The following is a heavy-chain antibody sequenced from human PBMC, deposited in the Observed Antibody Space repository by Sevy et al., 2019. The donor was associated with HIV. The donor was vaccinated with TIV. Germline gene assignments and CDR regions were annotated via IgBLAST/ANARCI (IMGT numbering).Heavy chain of an antibody. Sequence: GGSLRLSCAASGFTFSSYSMNWVRQAPGKGLEWVSSISSSSSYIYYADSVKGRFTISRDNAKNSLYLQMNSLRAEDTAVYYCASYFTEAYGMDVWAKGPRSPSP. CDR2: ISSSSSYI. J-gene: IGHJ6*02. V-gene: IGHV3-21*01. CDR1: GFTFSSYS. CDR3: ASYFTEAYGMDV. D-gene: IGHD1-26*01.